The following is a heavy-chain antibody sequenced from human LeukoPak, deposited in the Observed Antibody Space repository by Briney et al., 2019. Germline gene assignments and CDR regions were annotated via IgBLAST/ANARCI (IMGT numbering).Heavy chain of an antibody. J-gene: IGHJ4*02. CDR2: IYPGDSDT. CDR3: ARSGNYYAFDY. CDR1: GYNFTSYW. Sequence: KRGEPLKISCKGSGYNFTSYWIGWVRQMPGKGLEWMGIIYPGDSDTRYSPSFQGQVTISADKSISTAYLQWSSLKASDTAIYYCARSGNYYAFDYWGQGTLVTVSS. V-gene: IGHV5-51*01. D-gene: IGHD1-26*01.